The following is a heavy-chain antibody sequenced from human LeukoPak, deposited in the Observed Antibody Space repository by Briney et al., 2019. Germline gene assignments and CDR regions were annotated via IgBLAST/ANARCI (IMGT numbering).Heavy chain of an antibody. CDR2: IYYSGST. J-gene: IGHJ6*02. V-gene: IGHV4-59*01. CDR1: GGSISSYY. Sequence: PSETLSLTCTVSGGSISSYYWSWIRQPPGKGLEGIGYIYYSGSTNYNPSLKSRVTISVDTSKNQFSLKLSSVTAADTAVYYCARDRPDYYYYGMDVWGQGTTVTVSS. D-gene: IGHD6-6*01. CDR3: ARDRPDYYYYGMDV.